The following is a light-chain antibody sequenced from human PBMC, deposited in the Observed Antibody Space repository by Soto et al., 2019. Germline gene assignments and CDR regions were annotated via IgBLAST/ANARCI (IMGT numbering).Light chain of an antibody. J-gene: IGKJ5*01. CDR1: ETISTN. CDR2: GSS. Sequence: EVVLTQSPATLSVTPGERATLSCRATETISTNLAWFQRKPGQPPRLLIYGSSTRATGVPDRFSGSGSGTEFTLTISSLQSEDFAVYYCQQYHNWPIPFGQGTRLAI. V-gene: IGKV3-15*01. CDR3: QQYHNWPIP.